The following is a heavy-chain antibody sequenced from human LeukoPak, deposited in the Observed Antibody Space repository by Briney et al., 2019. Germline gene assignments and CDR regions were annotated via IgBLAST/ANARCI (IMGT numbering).Heavy chain of an antibody. D-gene: IGHD2-21*01. CDR1: GFTFRNYW. CDR2: INQEGNDK. J-gene: IGHJ4*02. V-gene: IGHV3-7*03. CDR3: VVTRTRGDH. Sequence: PGGSLRLSCVASGFTFRNYWMTWVRQAPGKGLEWVANINQEGNDKYYVDSVKGRFTISRDNTKNSLFLQMNSLRAADTAVYYCVVTRTRGDHWGQGTLVTVSS.